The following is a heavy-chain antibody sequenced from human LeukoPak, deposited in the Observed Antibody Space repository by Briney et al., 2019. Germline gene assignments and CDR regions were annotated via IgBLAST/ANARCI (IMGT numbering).Heavy chain of an antibody. CDR1: GYTFTSYD. J-gene: IGHJ6*03. CDR2: MNPNSGNT. V-gene: IGHV1-8*01. Sequence: ASVKVSCKASGYTFTSYDINWVRQATGQGLEWMGWMNPNSGNTGYAQKFQGRVTMTRNTSISTAYMELSSLRSEDTAVYYCARTSYSSGWYWYYYYMDVWGKGTTVTVSS. CDR3: ARTSYSSGWYWYYYYMDV. D-gene: IGHD6-19*01.